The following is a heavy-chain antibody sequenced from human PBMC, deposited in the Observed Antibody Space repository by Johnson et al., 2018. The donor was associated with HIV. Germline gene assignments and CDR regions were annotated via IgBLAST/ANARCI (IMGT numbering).Heavy chain of an antibody. V-gene: IGHV3-7*03. CDR1: GFTFSDYY. CDR3: ARAYSGSYSPRSAFDI. D-gene: IGHD1-26*01. J-gene: IGHJ3*02. Sequence: VQLVESGGGLVKPGGSLRLSCAASGFTFSDYYMSWIRQAPGKGLEWVANIKQDGSEKYYVDSVKGRFTISRDNSKNSLYLQMNSLRAEDTALYYCARAYSGSYSPRSAFDIWGQGTMVTVSS. CDR2: IKQDGSEK.